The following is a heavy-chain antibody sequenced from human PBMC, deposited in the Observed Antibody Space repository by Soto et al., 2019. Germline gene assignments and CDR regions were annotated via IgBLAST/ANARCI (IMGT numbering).Heavy chain of an antibody. Sequence: SVKVSCKASGGTFSSYAISWVRQAPGQGLEWMGGIIPIFGTANYAQKFQGRVTITADKSTSTAYMELSSLRSEDTAVYYCALSGGIVATTNYYYYYGMDVWGQGTTVTVS. D-gene: IGHD5-12*01. CDR2: IIPIFGTA. CDR1: GGTFSSYA. V-gene: IGHV1-69*06. CDR3: ALSGGIVATTNYYYYYGMDV. J-gene: IGHJ6*02.